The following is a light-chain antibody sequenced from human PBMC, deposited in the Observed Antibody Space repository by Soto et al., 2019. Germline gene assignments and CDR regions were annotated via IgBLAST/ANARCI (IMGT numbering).Light chain of an antibody. CDR3: LQRSNWPPVT. CDR1: QSVGYH. V-gene: IGKV3-11*01. CDR2: DAS. J-gene: IGKJ4*01. Sequence: EIVLTQSPATLSLSPGERATLSCRASQSVGYHLAWYQQKPGQAPRLLIYDASNRATGIPARFSGSGSGTDFTLAISSLEPEDFAVYYCLQRSNWPPVTFGGGTKVEIK.